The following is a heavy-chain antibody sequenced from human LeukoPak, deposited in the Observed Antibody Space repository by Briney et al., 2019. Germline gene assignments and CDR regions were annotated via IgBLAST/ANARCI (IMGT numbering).Heavy chain of an antibody. CDR1: GGSFSGYY. CDR2: INHSGST. CDR3: ARGGIGEYDYIWGSYRYIGHHPNYFDY. D-gene: IGHD3-16*02. J-gene: IGHJ4*02. V-gene: IGHV4-34*01. Sequence: PSETLSLTCAVYGGSFSGYYWSWIRQPPGKGLEWIGEINHSGSTNYNPSLKSRVTISVDTSKNQFSLKLSSVTAADTAVYYCARGGIGEYDYIWGSYRYIGHHPNYFDYWGQGILVTVSS.